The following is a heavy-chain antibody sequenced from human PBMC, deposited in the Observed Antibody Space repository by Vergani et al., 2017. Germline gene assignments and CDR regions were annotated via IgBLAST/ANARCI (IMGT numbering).Heavy chain of an antibody. CDR3: ARGPHRRAARPRPRAGYYMDV. V-gene: IGHV4-34*01. J-gene: IGHJ6*03. D-gene: IGHD6-6*01. CDR2: INHSGST. Sequence: QVQLQQWGAGLLKPSETLSLTCAVYGGSFSGYYWSWIRQPPGKGLEWIGEINHSGSTNYNPSLKSRVTISVDTSKNQFSLKLSCVTAADTAVYYCARGPHRRAARPRPRAGYYMDVWGKGTTVTVSS. CDR1: GGSFSGYY.